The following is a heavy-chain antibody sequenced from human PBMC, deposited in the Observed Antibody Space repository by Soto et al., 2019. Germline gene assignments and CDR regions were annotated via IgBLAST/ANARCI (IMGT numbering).Heavy chain of an antibody. CDR2: IYYSGST. Sequence: QVQLQESGPGLVRPSQTLSLTCTVSGGSISSGGYYWSWIRQHPGKGLEWIGFIYYSGSTYYNPSLKGRLAMSVDTPKNQFSLKLTSVTAADTAVYYCVRGNHFSNYYSDYWGQGTLVTVSS. V-gene: IGHV4-31*03. D-gene: IGHD4-4*01. J-gene: IGHJ4*02. CDR1: GGSISSGGYY. CDR3: VRGNHFSNYYSDY.